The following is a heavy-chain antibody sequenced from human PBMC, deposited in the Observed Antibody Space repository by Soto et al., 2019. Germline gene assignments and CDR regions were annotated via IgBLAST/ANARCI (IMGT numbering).Heavy chain of an antibody. CDR3: AKGKLAATIPSVWGYYMEV. D-gene: IGHD5-12*01. Sequence: EVQLVESGGDLVQPGRSLRLSCAASGFTSDDYAMHWVRQAPGKGLEWVSGIAWTGGSTGYADSVKGRFTISRDSAKNSLYLQMNSLRTEDTALYYCAKGKLAATIPSVWGYYMEVWGKGTTVTVSS. V-gene: IGHV3-9*02. J-gene: IGHJ6*03. CDR2: IAWTGGST. CDR1: GFTSDDYA.